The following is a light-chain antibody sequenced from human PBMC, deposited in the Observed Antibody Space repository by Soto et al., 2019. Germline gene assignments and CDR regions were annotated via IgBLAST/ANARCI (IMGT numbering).Light chain of an antibody. CDR3: CSYAGSSPYV. CDR1: SSDVGSYNL. V-gene: IGLV2-23*02. CDR2: EVS. J-gene: IGLJ1*01. Sequence: ALTQPASVSGSPGPSITLSCTGTSSDVGSYNLVSWYQQHPGKAPKLMIYEVSKRRSGVSNRFSGSKSGNTASLTISGLQAEDEADYYCCSYAGSSPYVFGTGTKLTVL.